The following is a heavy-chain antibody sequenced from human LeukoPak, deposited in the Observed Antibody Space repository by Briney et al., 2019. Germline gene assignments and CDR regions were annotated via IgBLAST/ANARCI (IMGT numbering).Heavy chain of an antibody. J-gene: IGHJ5*02. Sequence: PGGSLRLSCAASGFTFSADSMNWGREGPGKGQEWIFYIWISSGNTTYDDSVKGRFTISTDSAKNSQYLQMNSPRAEDTAVYYCARDPRTSNWFDPWGQGTLVTVSS. CDR1: GFTFSADS. CDR3: ARDPRTSNWFDP. V-gene: IGHV3-48*04. CDR2: IWISSGNT.